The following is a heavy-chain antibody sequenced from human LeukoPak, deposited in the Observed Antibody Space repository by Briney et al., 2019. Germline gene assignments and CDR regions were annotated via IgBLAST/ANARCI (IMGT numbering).Heavy chain of an antibody. D-gene: IGHD3-22*01. CDR1: GYSISGGYY. J-gene: IGHJ4*02. CDR2: IYHSEST. V-gene: IGHV4-38-2*02. CDR3: ARDGKWLLPFDY. Sequence: SETLSLTCAVSGYSISGGYYWGWIRQPPGKGLEWIGSIYHSESTYYNPSLKSRVTISVDTSKNQFSLKLSSVTAADTAVYYCARDGKWLLPFDYWGQGTLVTVSS.